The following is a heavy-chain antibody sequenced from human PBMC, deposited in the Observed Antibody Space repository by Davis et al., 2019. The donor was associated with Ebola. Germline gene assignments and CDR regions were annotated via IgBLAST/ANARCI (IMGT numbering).Heavy chain of an antibody. D-gene: IGHD1-26*01. CDR1: GFTFSSYA. Sequence: GESLKISCAASGFTFSSYAMHWVRQAPGKGLEWVAVISYDGSNKYYADSMKGRFTISRDNSKSTVHLLMNNVRTEDTAVYFCATDKENGGYSHAGYWGQGTLVTVSS. J-gene: IGHJ4*02. V-gene: IGHV3-30*04. CDR3: ATDKENGGYSHAGY. CDR2: ISYDGSNK.